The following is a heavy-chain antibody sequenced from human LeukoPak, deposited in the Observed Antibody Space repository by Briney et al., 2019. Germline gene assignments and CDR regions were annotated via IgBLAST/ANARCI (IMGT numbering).Heavy chain of an antibody. CDR3: ARGERATGAYYYYYYMDV. CDR2: INHSGST. Sequence: PSETLSLTCAVYGGSFSGYYWSWIRQPPGKGLEWIGEINHSGSTNYNPSLKSRVTISVDTSKNQFSLKLSSVTAADTAVYYCARGERATGAYYYYYYMDVWGKGTTVTVSS. J-gene: IGHJ6*03. CDR1: GGSFSGYY. V-gene: IGHV4-34*01. D-gene: IGHD2-15*01.